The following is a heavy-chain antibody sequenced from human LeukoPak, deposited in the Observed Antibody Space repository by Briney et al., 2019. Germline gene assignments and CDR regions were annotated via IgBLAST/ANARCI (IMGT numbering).Heavy chain of an antibody. J-gene: IGHJ3*02. V-gene: IGHV3-13*01. CDR2: IHTAGDT. CDR3: ARGSCGYGDCYRALNI. CDR1: GFTFNNYD. D-gene: IGHD2-21*02. Sequence: GGSLRLSCAASGFTFNNYDMHWVRQTTGEGLEWVSSIHTAGDTHYSGSAKGRFIISRENVKNSLYLQMNSLRAEDTAVYYCARGSCGYGDCYRALNIWGQGAIVTVSS.